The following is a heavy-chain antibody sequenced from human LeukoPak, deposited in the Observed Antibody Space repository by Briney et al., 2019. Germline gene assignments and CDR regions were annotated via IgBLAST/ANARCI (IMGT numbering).Heavy chain of an antibody. Sequence: SETLSLTCAVYGGSFSGYYWSWIRQPPGKGLEWIGEINHSGSTNYNPSLKSRVTISVDTSKNQFSLRLSSMTAADTAVYYCARGDSGNYYGYWGQGTLVTVSS. CDR2: INHSGST. J-gene: IGHJ4*02. V-gene: IGHV4-34*01. CDR3: ARGDSGNYYGY. D-gene: IGHD3-10*01. CDR1: GGSFSGYY.